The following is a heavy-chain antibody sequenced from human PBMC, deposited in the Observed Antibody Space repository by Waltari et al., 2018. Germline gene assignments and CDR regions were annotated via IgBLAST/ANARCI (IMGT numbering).Heavy chain of an antibody. CDR2: IQYDGSIK. D-gene: IGHD6-13*01. J-gene: IGHJ6*02. V-gene: IGHV3-33*05. Sequence: QVHVVESGGGVVQPGGSLRLSCAASGLPLGNSGVHWVRQAPGKGLEWVAVIQYDGSIKNYADSVKGRFTISRENSKNTLYLEMKSLRAEDTAVYYCAREYSRICFHALDGWGQGTAVTVSS. CDR3: AREYSRICFHALDG. CDR1: GLPLGNSG.